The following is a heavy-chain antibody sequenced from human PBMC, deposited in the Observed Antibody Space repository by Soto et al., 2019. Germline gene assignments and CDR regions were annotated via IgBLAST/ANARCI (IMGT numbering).Heavy chain of an antibody. CDR3: AREGYEEVRGVIPYYYYGMDV. CDR2: IWYDGSNK. Sequence: PGGSLRLSCAASGFTFSSYGMHWVRQAPGKGLEWVAVIWYDGSNKYYADSVKGRFTISRDNSKNTLYLQMNSLRAEDTAVYYCAREGYEEVRGVIPYYYYGMDVWGQGTTVTVSS. J-gene: IGHJ6*02. V-gene: IGHV3-33*01. D-gene: IGHD3-10*01. CDR1: GFTFSSYG.